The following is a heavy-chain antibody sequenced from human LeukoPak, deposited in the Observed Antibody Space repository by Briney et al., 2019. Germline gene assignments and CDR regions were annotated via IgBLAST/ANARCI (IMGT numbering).Heavy chain of an antibody. D-gene: IGHD2-15*01. J-gene: IGHJ5*02. CDR2: ISTSSSYI. V-gene: IGHV3-21*01. CDR1: GFTFSSYS. Sequence: TGGSLRLSCTASGFTFSSYSMNWVRQAPGKGLEWVSSISTSSSYIYYADSVKGRFTISRDNARNSLYLQMNTLRAEDTAVYSCARGADGVSSNSRGWFDPWGQGTLVTVSS. CDR3: ARGADGVSSNSRGWFDP.